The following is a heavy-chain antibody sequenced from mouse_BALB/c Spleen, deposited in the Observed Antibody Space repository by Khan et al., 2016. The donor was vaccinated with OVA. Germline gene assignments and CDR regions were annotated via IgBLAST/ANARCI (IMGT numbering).Heavy chain of an antibody. V-gene: IGHV1-80*01. CDR1: GYAFSSYW. Sequence: QVQLQQSGAELVRPGSSVKISCKAYGYAFSSYWMNWVKQRPGQGLEWIGQIYPGNGDTNYNGKFKGKATLTADKSSSTAHMQLSSLTSEDSAVYFCARYYGSSFAYWGQGTLVTVSA. CDR3: ARYYGSSFAY. CDR2: IYPGNGDT. D-gene: IGHD1-1*01. J-gene: IGHJ3*01.